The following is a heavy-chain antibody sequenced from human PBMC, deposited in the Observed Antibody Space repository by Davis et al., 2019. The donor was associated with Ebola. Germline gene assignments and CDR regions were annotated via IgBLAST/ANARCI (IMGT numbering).Heavy chain of an antibody. CDR1: GGTFSSYA. CDR2: IIPIFGTA. V-gene: IGHV1-69*06. D-gene: IGHD6-13*01. J-gene: IGHJ5*02. CDR3: ARWISGQLVPDNWFDP. Sequence: AASVKVSCKASGGTFSSYAISWVRQAPGQGLEWMGGIIPIFGTANYAQKFQGRVTITADKSTSTAYMELSSLRSEDTAVYYCARWISGQLVPDNWFDPWGQGTLVTVSS.